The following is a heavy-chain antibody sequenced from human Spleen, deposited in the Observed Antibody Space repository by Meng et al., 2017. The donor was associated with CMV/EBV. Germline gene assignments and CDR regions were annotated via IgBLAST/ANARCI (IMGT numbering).Heavy chain of an antibody. J-gene: IGHJ4*02. V-gene: IGHV1-18*01. CDR2: ISGYNGNT. CDR1: GYTFVNYG. CDR3: ARYCSSTSCNSPSFDY. D-gene: IGHD2-2*01. Sequence: ASVKVSCKASGYTFVNYGLSWVRQAPGQGLEWMGWISGYNGNTNYAQKFQGRVTMTTDTSTSTAYMELRSLRSDDTAVYYCARYCSSTSCNSPSFDYWGQGPLVTVSS.